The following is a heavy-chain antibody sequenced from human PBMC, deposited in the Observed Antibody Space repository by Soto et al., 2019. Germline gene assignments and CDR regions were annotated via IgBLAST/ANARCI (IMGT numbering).Heavy chain of an antibody. CDR2: ISGSGGST. D-gene: IGHD3-22*01. CDR1: GFTFSSYA. J-gene: IGHJ4*02. Sequence: PGGSLRLSCAASGFTFSSYAMTWVHQAPGKGLDWVSAISGSGGSTYYADSVKGRFTISRDNSKNTLYLQMNSLTADDTAVYYCAKEYYYDSSGYYYEVFDYWGQGTLVTVSS. CDR3: AKEYYYDSSGYYYEVFDY. V-gene: IGHV3-23*01.